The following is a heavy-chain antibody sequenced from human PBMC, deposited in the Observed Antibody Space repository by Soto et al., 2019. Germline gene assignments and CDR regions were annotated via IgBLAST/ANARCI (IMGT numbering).Heavy chain of an antibody. V-gene: IGHV4-39*01. D-gene: IGHD3-10*01. J-gene: IGHJ5*01. CDR1: GGSVSSSIYY. CDR2: IYYSGST. Sequence: SETLSLTCTVSGGSVSSSIYYWGWIRQPPRKGLEWIGSIYYSGSTYYNPSLKSRVTISLDTSKNQFSLRLNSVTAADAALYYCAAGDYSGSGTYYNGWFDSWGQGTLVTVSS. CDR3: AAGDYSGSGTYYNGWFDS.